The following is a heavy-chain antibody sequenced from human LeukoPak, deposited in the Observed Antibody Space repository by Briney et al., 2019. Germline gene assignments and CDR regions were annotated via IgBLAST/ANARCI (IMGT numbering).Heavy chain of an antibody. CDR3: AKGVATTTWTW. V-gene: IGHV1-69*13. D-gene: IGHD5-24*01. CDR1: GGTFSSYA. J-gene: IGHJ4*02. CDR2: IIPIFGTA. Sequence: GASVTVSFTASGGTFSSYAISWVRQAPGQGLEWMGGIIPIFGTANYAQKFQGRVTITADESTSTAYMELSSLRAEDTAVYYCAKGVATTTWTWWGQGTLVTVSS.